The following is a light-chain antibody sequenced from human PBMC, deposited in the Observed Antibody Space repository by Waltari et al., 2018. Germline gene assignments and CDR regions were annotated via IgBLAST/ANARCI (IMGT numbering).Light chain of an antibody. CDR2: EVS. Sequence: QSALTQPPSASGSPGQSVTISCTGTSSDVGGYNYVSWYQQHPGKAPKLMIFEVSKRASGVPDAFSGSKSGNTASLTVSGLQAEDEADYYCCSYAFSSNWVFGGGTKLTVL. V-gene: IGLV2-8*01. CDR3: CSYAFSSNWV. J-gene: IGLJ3*02. CDR1: SSDVGGYNY.